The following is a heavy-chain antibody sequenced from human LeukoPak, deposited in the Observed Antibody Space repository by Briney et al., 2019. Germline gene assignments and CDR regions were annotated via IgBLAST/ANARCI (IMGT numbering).Heavy chain of an antibody. V-gene: IGHV3-23*01. Sequence: GGSLRLSCAASGFTFSNYVMTWVRQAPGKGLEWVSSVRSSDTRHYADSVKGRFTISRDNSQNALYLQMNSLRAEDTAVYYCAKIQDPSGTWPPLYFDSWGQGTLVTVSS. CDR2: VRSSDTR. D-gene: IGHD3-10*01. CDR3: AKIQDPSGTWPPLYFDS. CDR1: GFTFSNYV. J-gene: IGHJ4*02.